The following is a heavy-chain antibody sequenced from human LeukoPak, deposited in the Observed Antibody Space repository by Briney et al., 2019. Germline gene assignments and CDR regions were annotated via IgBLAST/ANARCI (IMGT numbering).Heavy chain of an antibody. J-gene: IGHJ4*02. V-gene: IGHV1-2*02. CDR2: INPNSGGT. D-gene: IGHD1-26*01. CDR1: GYTFTGYY. CDR3: ARTNSGTYNVADY. Sequence: ASVKVSCKASGYTFTGYYMHWVRQAPGQGLEWMGWINPNSGGTNYAQKFQGRVTMTRDTSISTAYMELSRLRSDDTAVYYCARTNSGTYNVADYWGQGTLVTVSS.